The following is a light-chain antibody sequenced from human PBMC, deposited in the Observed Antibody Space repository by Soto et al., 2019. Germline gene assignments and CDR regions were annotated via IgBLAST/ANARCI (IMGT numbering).Light chain of an antibody. J-gene: IGLJ1*01. CDR3: SSYTSSSTSV. CDR1: SSDVGGYNY. CDR2: EVT. V-gene: IGLV2-14*01. Sequence: QSALTQPASVSGSPGQSITISCTGTSSDVGGYNYVSWYQQHPGKAPKPMIYEVTNRPSGVSNRFSGSKSGNTASLTISGLQAEDEADYYCSSYTSSSTSVFGTGTKLTVL.